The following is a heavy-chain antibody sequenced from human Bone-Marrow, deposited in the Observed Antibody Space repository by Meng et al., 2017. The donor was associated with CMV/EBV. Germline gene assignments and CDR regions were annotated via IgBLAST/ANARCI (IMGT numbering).Heavy chain of an antibody. J-gene: IGHJ4*01. CDR3: ARGGTLLRFGEFDF. CDR1: GFSLSRFE. Sequence: GGSLRLSCTVSGFSLSRFEMNWVRRAQGKGLEWLAFIGSSGTTIFYADSLQGRFTISRDTARNSLYLQMDNLRVEDTATYYCARGGTLLRFGEFDFWGHGTLVTVSS. V-gene: IGHV3-48*03. CDR2: IGSSGTTI. D-gene: IGHD3-3*01.